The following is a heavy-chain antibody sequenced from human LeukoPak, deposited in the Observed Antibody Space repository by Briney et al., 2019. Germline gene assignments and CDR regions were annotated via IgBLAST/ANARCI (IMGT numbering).Heavy chain of an antibody. J-gene: IGHJ4*02. CDR2: INHSGGT. CDR3: ARGPTTVTTFPFDY. D-gene: IGHD4-17*01. CDR1: GGSFSGYY. Sequence: SETLSLTCAVYGGSFSGYYWSWIRQPPGKGLEWIGEINHSGGTNYNPSLKSRVTISVDTSKNQFSLKLSSATAADTAVYYCARGPTTVTTFPFDYWGQGTLVTVSS. V-gene: IGHV4-34*01.